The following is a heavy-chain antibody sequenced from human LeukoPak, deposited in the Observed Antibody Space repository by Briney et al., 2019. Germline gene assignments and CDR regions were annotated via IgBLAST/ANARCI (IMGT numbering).Heavy chain of an antibody. Sequence: GGSLRLSCAASVFTFDDYGMSWVRQAPGKGLEWVSGINWNGGSTGYADSVKGRFTIPRDNAKNSLYLQMNSLRAEDTAVYYCAELGITMIGGVWGKGTTVTISS. CDR1: VFTFDDYG. V-gene: IGHV3-20*04. CDR3: AELGITMIGGV. CDR2: INWNGGST. D-gene: IGHD3-10*02. J-gene: IGHJ6*04.